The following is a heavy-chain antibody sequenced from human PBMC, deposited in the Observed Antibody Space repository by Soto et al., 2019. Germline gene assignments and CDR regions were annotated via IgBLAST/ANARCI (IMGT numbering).Heavy chain of an antibody. CDR3: ANGLGAIYYGMDV. Sequence: GGSLRLSCAASGFTFSSYAMSWVRQAPGKGLEWVSAISGSGGSTYYADSVKGRFTISRDNSKNTLYLQMNSLRAEDTAVYYCANGLGAIYYGMDVWGQGTTGTVSS. D-gene: IGHD3-3*01. CDR2: ISGSGGST. CDR1: GFTFSSYA. J-gene: IGHJ6*02. V-gene: IGHV3-23*01.